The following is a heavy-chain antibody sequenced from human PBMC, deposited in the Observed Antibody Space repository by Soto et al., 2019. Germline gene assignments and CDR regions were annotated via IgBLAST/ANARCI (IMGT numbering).Heavy chain of an antibody. V-gene: IGHV3-15*01. CDR2: IRSKTDGGTT. D-gene: IGHD2-15*01. Sequence: EVQLEESGGGLVKPGGSLRLSCAASGFTFSNARMTWVRQAPGKGLEWVGHIRSKTDGGTTDYAAPVRDRFTISRDDSKNTVHLQMNSLKTEDTAVYYCTTDLGYCRILGYWGQGSLVTVSS. J-gene: IGHJ4*02. CDR1: GFTFSNAR. CDR3: TTDLGYCRILGY.